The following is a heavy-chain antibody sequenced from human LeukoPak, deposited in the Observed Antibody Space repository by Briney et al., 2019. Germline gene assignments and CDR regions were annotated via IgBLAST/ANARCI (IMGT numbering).Heavy chain of an antibody. J-gene: IGHJ4*02. CDR2: ISYDGSNK. Sequence: GGSLRLSCAASGFTFSSYAMHWVRQAPGKGLEWVAVISYDGSNKYYADSVKGRFTISRDNSKNTLYLQMNSLRVEDTAVYYCAKDLPYVQRGYYFDYWGQGTLVTVSS. CDR1: GFTFSSYA. D-gene: IGHD3-16*01. V-gene: IGHV3-30-3*01. CDR3: AKDLPYVQRGYYFDY.